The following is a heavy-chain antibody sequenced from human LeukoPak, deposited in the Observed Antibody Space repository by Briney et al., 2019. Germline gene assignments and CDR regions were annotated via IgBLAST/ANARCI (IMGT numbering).Heavy chain of an antibody. V-gene: IGHV5-51*01. CDR1: GCSFTGYW. CDR2: IYPGDSDT. J-gene: IGHJ3*02. Sequence: GGSLRISCKGSGCSFTGYWIGWVGQMPGTGLEWMGVIYPGDSDTKYGPSFQGQVTISVDTSIHTAYLQWRSLKASGRTMYYCARDGATMTSGHGFDIWGQGTMVTVSS. D-gene: IGHD4-17*01. CDR3: ARDGATMTSGHGFDI.